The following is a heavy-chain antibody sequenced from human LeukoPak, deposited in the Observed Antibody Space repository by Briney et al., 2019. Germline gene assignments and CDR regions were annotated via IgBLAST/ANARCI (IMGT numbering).Heavy chain of an antibody. CDR2: INPSGGST. CDR3: ARGTLALGFGELLLDI. J-gene: IGHJ3*02. Sequence: ASAKVSCKASGYTFTSYYMHWVRQAPGQGLEWMGIINPSGGSTSYAQKFQGRVTMTRDTSTSTVYMELSSLRSEDTAVYYCARGTLALGFGELLLDIWGQGTMVTVSS. D-gene: IGHD3-10*01. CDR1: GYTFTSYY. V-gene: IGHV1-46*01.